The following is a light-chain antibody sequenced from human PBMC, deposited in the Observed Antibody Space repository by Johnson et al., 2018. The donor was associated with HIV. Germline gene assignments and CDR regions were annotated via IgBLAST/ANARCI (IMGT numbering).Light chain of an antibody. CDR3: GIWDASLSPLYV. CDR1: SSNIENYF. Sequence: QSVLTQPPSVSAAPGQRVNISCSGHSSNIENYFVSWYQQLPGAAPRLLIYEDNKRPSGIPDRFSGSKSGATATLGITGLQTGDEADYYCGIWDASLSPLYVFGTGTTSTVL. V-gene: IGLV1-51*02. J-gene: IGLJ1*01. CDR2: EDN.